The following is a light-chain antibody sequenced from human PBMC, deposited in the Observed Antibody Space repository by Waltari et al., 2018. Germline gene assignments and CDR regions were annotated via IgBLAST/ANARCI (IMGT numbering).Light chain of an antibody. Sequence: QSALTQPASVSGSPGQSLAVSCTGSSSYVGTYNLVSWYQQNPGKAPKLIIYEATKRPSGVSNRFSGSKSGNMASLTISGLQAEDEAEYYCCSFAGRSTWVFGTGTKVTVL. CDR2: EAT. J-gene: IGLJ1*01. CDR1: SSYVGTYNL. V-gene: IGLV2-23*01. CDR3: CSFAGRSTWV.